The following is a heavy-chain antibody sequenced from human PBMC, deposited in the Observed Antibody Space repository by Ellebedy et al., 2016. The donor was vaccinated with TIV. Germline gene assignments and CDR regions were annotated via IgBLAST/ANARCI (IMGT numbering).Heavy chain of an antibody. CDR2: NSGST. CDR3: ARGVYDILTGYDNDY. V-gene: IGHV4-59*01. Sequence: SETLSLXXTVSGGSISSYYWTWIRQPPGKGLEWIGYNSGSTNYNPSLKSRVTISVDTSKNQFSLKLSSVTAADTAVYYCARGVYDILTGYDNDYWGQGTLVTVSS. CDR1: GGSISSYY. D-gene: IGHD3-9*01. J-gene: IGHJ4*02.